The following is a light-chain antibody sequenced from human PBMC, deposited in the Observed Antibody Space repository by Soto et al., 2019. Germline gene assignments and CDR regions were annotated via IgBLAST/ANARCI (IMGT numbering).Light chain of an antibody. CDR2: DVS. Sequence: EIVLTQSPATLSLSPGEMATLSCRASQRVGNYLAWYQQKPGQAPRLLIFDVSKRATGIPARFSGSGSGTDFTLTISSLDPEDFAVYYCQQRTGWPPAITFGQGTRLEIK. CDR3: QQRTGWPPAIT. J-gene: IGKJ5*01. CDR1: QRVGNY. V-gene: IGKV3-11*01.